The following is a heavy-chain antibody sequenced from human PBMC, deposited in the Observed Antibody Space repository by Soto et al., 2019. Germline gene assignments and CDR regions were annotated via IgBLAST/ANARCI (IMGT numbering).Heavy chain of an antibody. CDR3: AGGAELLAFDY. J-gene: IGHJ4*02. D-gene: IGHD1-26*01. V-gene: IGHV1-3*01. Sequence: GASVKVSCKASGYTFTSYAMHWVRQAPGQRLEWMGWINAGNGNTKYSQKFQGRVTITRDTSASTAYMELSSLRSEDTAVYDCAGGAELLAFDYWGQGTMVTVSS. CDR2: INAGNGNT. CDR1: GYTFTSYA.